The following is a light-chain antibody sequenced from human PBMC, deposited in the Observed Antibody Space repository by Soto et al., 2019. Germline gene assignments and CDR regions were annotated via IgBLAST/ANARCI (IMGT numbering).Light chain of an antibody. CDR2: DVT. J-gene: IGLJ2*01. CDR1: SSDVGSYDY. V-gene: IGLV2-14*01. Sequence: QSALTQPASVSGSPEQSIAISCTGTSSDVGSYDYVSWYQQHPGKAPKLLIYDVTRRPSGVSDRFSGSKSGNTASLTISGLLSEDEAHYYCSSYRPSSTDVVFGGGTKLTVL. CDR3: SSYRPSSTDVV.